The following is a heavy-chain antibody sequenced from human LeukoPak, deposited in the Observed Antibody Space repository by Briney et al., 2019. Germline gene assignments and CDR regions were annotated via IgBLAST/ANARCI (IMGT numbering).Heavy chain of an antibody. V-gene: IGHV1-8*01. D-gene: IGHD6-13*01. CDR2: VNPNSGNT. CDR3: AGIAAAGNRNFDY. Sequence: ASVKVSCKASGYTFTSYDINWVRQATGQGLEWMGWVNPNSGNTGYAQKFQGRVTMTRNTSISTAYMELSSLRSEDTAEYHCAGIAAAGNRNFDYWGQGTLVTVSS. CDR1: GYTFTSYD. J-gene: IGHJ4*02.